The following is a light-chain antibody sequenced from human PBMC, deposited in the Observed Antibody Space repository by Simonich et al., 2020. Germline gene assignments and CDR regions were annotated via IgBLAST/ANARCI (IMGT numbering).Light chain of an antibody. CDR3: SSYTSSSTFV. V-gene: IGLV2-14*01. J-gene: IGLJ2*01. CDR2: DVS. Sequence: QSALTQPASVSGSPGQSITISCTGTSSDVGGYNYVSWYQQHPGKAPKLIIYDVSKRPSGVSNRFSGSKSGNPASLTISGLQAEDEADYYCSSYTSSSTFVFGGGTKLTVL. CDR1: SSDVGGYNY.